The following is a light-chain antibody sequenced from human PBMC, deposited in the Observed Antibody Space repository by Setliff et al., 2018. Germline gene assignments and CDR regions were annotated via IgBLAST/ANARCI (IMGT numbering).Light chain of an antibody. CDR1: SSDVGGYNY. J-gene: IGLJ1*01. CDR3: AAWDDSLNGPV. Sequence: QSALAQPASVSGSPGQSITISCTGTSSDVGGYNYVSWYQQHPDKAPKLMISDVSKRPSGVSNRFSGSKSGNTASLTISGLQSEDEADYYCAAWDDSLNGPVFGTGTKGTVL. V-gene: IGLV2-14*01. CDR2: DVS.